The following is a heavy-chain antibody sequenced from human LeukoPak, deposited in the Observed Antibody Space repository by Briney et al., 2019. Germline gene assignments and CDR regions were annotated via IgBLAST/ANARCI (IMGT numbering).Heavy chain of an antibody. CDR1: GFTFSSYA. D-gene: IGHD6-19*01. CDR2: ISYDGSNK. CDR3: ARDFLYSVAGYYFDY. V-gene: IGHV3-30-3*01. J-gene: IGHJ4*02. Sequence: GGSLRLSCAASGFTFSSYAMPWVRQAPGKGLEWVAVISYDGSNKYYADSVKGRFTIPRDNSKNTLYLQMNSLRAGDTAVYYCARDFLYSVAGYYFDYWGQGTLVTVSS.